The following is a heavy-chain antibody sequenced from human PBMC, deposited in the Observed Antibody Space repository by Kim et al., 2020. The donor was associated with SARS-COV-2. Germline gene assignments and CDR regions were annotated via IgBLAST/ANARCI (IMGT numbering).Heavy chain of an antibody. J-gene: IGHJ6*02. CDR2: INGDDFNT. V-gene: IGHV3-23*01. D-gene: IGHD3-10*01. CDR1: GFTFSNYA. Sequence: GGSLRLSCAASGFTFSNYAMSWVRQAPGKGLEWVSTINGDDFNTYYVDSVKGRFTISRDNSKNTVYLQMNSLRAEDTAVYYCVKDERRFGTWDNHGMDVWGRGTTVTVSS. CDR3: VKDERRFGTWDNHGMDV.